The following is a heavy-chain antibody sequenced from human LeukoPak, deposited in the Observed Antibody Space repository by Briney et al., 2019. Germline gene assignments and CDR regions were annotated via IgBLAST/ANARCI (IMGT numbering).Heavy chain of an antibody. J-gene: IGHJ6*02. D-gene: IGHD2-15*01. CDR2: FDPEDGET. CDR3: ATQSTYCSGGSCYYYYGMDV. Sequence: ASVKVSCKVSGYTLTELSMHWVRQAPGKGLEWMGGFDPEDGETIYAQKFQGRVTMTEDTSTDTAYMELSSLRSEDTAVYYCATQSTYCSGGSCYYYYGMDVWGQGITVTVSS. V-gene: IGHV1-24*01. CDR1: GYTLTELS.